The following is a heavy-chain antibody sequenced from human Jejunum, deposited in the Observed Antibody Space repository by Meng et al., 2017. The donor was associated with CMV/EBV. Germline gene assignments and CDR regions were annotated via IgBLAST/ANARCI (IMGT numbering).Heavy chain of an antibody. CDR1: GYTFTGYY. CDR2: INPDSSST. J-gene: IGHJ4*02. CDR3: ARDWGKGGLDY. Sequence: SCKASGYTFTGYYLHWVRQAPGQGLEWMGRINPDSSSTNYAQKFQDRVSLTTDTSISTAYMELVWLRSDDTALYYCARDWGKGGLDYWGQGTLVTVSS. V-gene: IGHV1-2*06. D-gene: IGHD3-16*01.